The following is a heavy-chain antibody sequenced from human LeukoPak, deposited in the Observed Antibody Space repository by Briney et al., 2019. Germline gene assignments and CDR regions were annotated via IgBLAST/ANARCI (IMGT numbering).Heavy chain of an antibody. CDR1: GFTLTSYA. CDR2: ICGRGGNT. CDR3: ATANTPPGGGGGYYYGMDV. V-gene: IGHV3-23*01. D-gene: IGHD3-16*01. J-gene: IGHJ6*02. Sequence: PGGSLRLSCAASGFTLTSYAMSWVRQAPGKGLQWVSLICGRGGNTYYADSVKGRFTISRDNSKNTLSLQMNSLRSEDTAVYYCATANTPPGGGGGYYYGMDVWGQGTTVTVSS.